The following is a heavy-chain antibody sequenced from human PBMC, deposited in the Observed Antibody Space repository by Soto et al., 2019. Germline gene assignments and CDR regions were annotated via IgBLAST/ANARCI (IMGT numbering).Heavy chain of an antibody. D-gene: IGHD6-19*01. CDR2: IYYTGSA. V-gene: IGHV4-31*03. J-gene: IGHJ6*02. Sequence: SETLSLTCTVSGGSISSGGYYWSWIRQHPGKGLEWIGNIYYTGSAHYDPSLKSRITISLDTSKNQISLKLSSVTAADTAVYYCASSPVTGIYYAMDVWGQGTTVTVSS. CDR3: ASSPVTGIYYAMDV. CDR1: GGSISSGGYY.